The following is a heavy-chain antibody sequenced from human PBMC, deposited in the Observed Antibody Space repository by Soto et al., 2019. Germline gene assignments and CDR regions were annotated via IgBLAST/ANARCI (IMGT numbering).Heavy chain of an antibody. J-gene: IGHJ3*02. CDR3: GRWNFAFEI. CDR2: INQDGSGK. D-gene: IGHD1-7*01. CDR1: GFTFSTYF. V-gene: IGHV3-7*01. Sequence: EVQVVESGGDLIQPGGSLRLSCAVSGFTFSTYFMGWVRQAPGMGLEWVANINQDGSGKFYVDSVKGRFTISRDNAKNSLYLQMDSLRAEDTALYYCGRWNFAFEIWGQGTMVTVSS.